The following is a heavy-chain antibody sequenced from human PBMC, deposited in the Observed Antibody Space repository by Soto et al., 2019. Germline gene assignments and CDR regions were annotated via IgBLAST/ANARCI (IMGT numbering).Heavy chain of an antibody. Sequence: EGQLVESGGGLVQPGGSLRLSCAASGLTFSSYWMTWVRQAPGKGLEWVADIKPDGSEKYYVDSVEGRFTISRDNAKNSIYLAMNSLRVEDTAVYYCARSITTLGVVTISDDNWFDPWGQGTPVTVSS. CDR2: IKPDGSEK. CDR3: ARSITTLGVVTISDDNWFDP. CDR1: GLTFSSYW. J-gene: IGHJ5*02. V-gene: IGHV3-7*03. D-gene: IGHD3-3*01.